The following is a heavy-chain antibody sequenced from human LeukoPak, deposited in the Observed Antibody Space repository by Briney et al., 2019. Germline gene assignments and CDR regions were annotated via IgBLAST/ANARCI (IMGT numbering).Heavy chain of an antibody. CDR1: GVTLSSYA. Sequence: SVKVSCKASGVTLSSYAISWVRQAPGQGLEWMGRIIPIFGIANYAQKFQGRVTITADKSTSTAYMELSSLRSEDTAVYYCARGERSPDYWGQGTLVTVSS. CDR3: ARGERSPDY. D-gene: IGHD1-26*01. CDR2: IIPIFGIA. J-gene: IGHJ4*02. V-gene: IGHV1-69*04.